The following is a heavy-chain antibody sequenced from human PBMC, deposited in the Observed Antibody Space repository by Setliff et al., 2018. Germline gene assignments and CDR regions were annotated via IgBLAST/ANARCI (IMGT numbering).Heavy chain of an antibody. D-gene: IGHD2-15*01. CDR1: GGSISSSSYY. Sequence: PSETLSLTCTVSGGSISSSSYYWSWIRQPAGKGLEWIGHIYTSGSTNYNPSLKSRVTISVDTSKNQFSLKLSSVTAADTAVYYCARRHCSGGSCYSLNYFDYWGQGTLVTVSS. J-gene: IGHJ4*02. CDR3: ARRHCSGGSCYSLNYFDY. V-gene: IGHV4-61*09. CDR2: IYTSGST.